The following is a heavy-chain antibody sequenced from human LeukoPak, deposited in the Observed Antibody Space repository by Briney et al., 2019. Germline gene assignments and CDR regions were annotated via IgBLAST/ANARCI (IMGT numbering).Heavy chain of an antibody. CDR2: IYSGGST. CDR1: GFTFSSYA. CDR3: ARDFNPYDSSGYYDY. V-gene: IGHV3-66*01. Sequence: AGYLRLSCAASGFTFSSYAMSWVREAPGKGLEWGSDIYSGGSTYYADSVKGRFTISRDNSKNTLYLQMNILRAEDTAVYYCARDFNPYDSSGYYDYWGQGTLVTVSS. J-gene: IGHJ4*02. D-gene: IGHD3-22*01.